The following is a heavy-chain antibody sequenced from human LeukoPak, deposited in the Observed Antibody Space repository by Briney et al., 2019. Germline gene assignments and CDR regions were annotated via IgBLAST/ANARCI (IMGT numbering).Heavy chain of an antibody. CDR1: GFTFSDYW. D-gene: IGHD3-10*01. CDR2: IKTDGSAK. Sequence: GGSPRLSCAASGFTFSDYWMSWVRQAPGKGLEWVANIKTDGSAKNYMDSMKGRFTISRDNAKNSLYLQMNSLRAEDTAVYFCARDGPWFGEFFDDWGQGTLVTVSS. V-gene: IGHV3-7*01. CDR3: ARDGPWFGEFFDD. J-gene: IGHJ4*02.